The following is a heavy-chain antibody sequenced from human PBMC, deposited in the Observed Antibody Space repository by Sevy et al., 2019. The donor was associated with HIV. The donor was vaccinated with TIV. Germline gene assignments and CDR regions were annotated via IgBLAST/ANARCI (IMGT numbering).Heavy chain of an antibody. V-gene: IGHV3-48*02. D-gene: IGHD2-2*01. CDR1: GFTFSSYS. CDR3: ARADYAPTRDAFDI. Sequence: GGSLRLSCAASGFTFSSYSMYWVRQAPGKGLEWVSYISSSSSTIYYADSVKGRFTISRDNAKNSLYLQMNSLRDEDTAVHYCARADYAPTRDAFDIWGQGTMVTVSS. CDR2: ISSSSSTI. J-gene: IGHJ3*02.